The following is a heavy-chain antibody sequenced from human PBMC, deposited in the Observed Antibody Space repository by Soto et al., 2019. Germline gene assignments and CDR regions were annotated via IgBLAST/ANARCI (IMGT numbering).Heavy chain of an antibody. Sequence: PGGSLRLSCAASGFTFDDYTMHWVRQAPGKGLEWVSLISWDGGSTYYADSVKGRFTISRDNSKNSLYLQMNSLRTEDTALYYCAKGVTYSGSFGYFQHWGHGTLVTVSS. CDR2: ISWDGGST. V-gene: IGHV3-43*01. CDR1: GFTFDDYT. J-gene: IGHJ1*01. CDR3: AKGVTYSGSFGYFQH. D-gene: IGHD1-26*01.